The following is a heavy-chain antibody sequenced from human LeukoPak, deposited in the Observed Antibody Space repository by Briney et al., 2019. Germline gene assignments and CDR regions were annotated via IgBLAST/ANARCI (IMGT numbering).Heavy chain of an antibody. J-gene: IGHJ6*02. V-gene: IGHV1-69*04. Sequence: SVKVSCKASGGTFSSYAISWVRQAPGQGLEWMGRIIPILGIANYAQKFQGRVTITADKSTSTAYMELSSLRSEDTAVYYCARDDCSSTSCYLHLGINYYGMDAWGQGTTVTVSS. CDR3: ARDDCSSTSCYLHLGINYYGMDA. CDR1: GGTFSSYA. D-gene: IGHD2-2*01. CDR2: IIPILGIA.